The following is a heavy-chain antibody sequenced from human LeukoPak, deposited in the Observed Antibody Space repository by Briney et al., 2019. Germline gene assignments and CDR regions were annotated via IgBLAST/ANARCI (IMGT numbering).Heavy chain of an antibody. J-gene: IGHJ4*02. CDR2: NSDESRT. CDR1: GFTFSNYW. Sequence: PGGSLRLSCEASGFTFSNYWMHWVRQVPGKGLVWVSRNSDESRTNYADSVEGRFTISRDNAKNTVYLQMNSQRAEDTAVYYCAKDKGTIVVVRDGGYFDYWGQGTLVTVSS. D-gene: IGHD2-2*01. CDR3: AKDKGTIVVVRDGGYFDY. V-gene: IGHV3-74*01.